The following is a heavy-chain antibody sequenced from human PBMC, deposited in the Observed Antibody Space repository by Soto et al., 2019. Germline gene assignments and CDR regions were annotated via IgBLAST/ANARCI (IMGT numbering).Heavy chain of an antibody. D-gene: IGHD3-22*01. CDR3: ARAPMVLTRSYFDP. V-gene: IGHV4-59*01. Sequence: SETLSLTCTVSDGSISNFYWSWIRQPPGKGLEWIGYISSSGNTNYNPSLKSRVSISVDTSKNQFSLNLTSVTAADTGVYYCARAPMVLTRSYFDPWGQGTPVTVSS. CDR1: DGSISNFY. J-gene: IGHJ4*02. CDR2: ISSSGNT.